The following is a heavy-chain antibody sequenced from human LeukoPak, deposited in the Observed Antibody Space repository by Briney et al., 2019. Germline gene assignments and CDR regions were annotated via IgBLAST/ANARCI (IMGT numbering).Heavy chain of an antibody. V-gene: IGHV3-21*01. CDR3: ARDGSSGWSY. Sequence: GGSLRLSCAASGFTFSSYSMNWVRQAPGKGLEWVSSISSSSSYIYYAGSVKGRFTISRDNGKNSLYLQMNSLRAEDTAVYYCARDGSSGWSYWGQGTLVTVSS. CDR2: ISSSSSYI. CDR1: GFTFSSYS. D-gene: IGHD6-19*01. J-gene: IGHJ4*02.